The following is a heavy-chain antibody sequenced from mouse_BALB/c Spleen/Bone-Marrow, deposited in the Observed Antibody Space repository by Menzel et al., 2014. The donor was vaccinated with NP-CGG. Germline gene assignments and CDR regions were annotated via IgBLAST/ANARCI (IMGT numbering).Heavy chain of an antibody. Sequence: EVKLMESGGGLVQPGGSLRLSCATSGLTFTDYYMSWVRQPPGKALEWLGFIRNKAKGYTTEYIPSVKGRFTISRDNSQSILYLQMNTLRAEDSATYYCTRDRNNDTNWYFDVWGAGTTVTVSS. CDR1: GLTFTDYY. J-gene: IGHJ1*01. D-gene: IGHD2-12*01. CDR3: TRDRNNDTNWYFDV. V-gene: IGHV7-3*02. CDR2: IRNKAKGYTT.